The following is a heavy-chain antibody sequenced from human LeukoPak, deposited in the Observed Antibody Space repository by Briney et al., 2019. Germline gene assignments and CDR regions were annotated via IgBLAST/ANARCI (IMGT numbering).Heavy chain of an antibody. J-gene: IGHJ2*01. V-gene: IGHV1-18*01. Sequence: ASVKVSCKASGYTFTTYGISWVRQAPGQGLEWMGWISPYNGNTNYARKFLDRVTMTTDTSTSTAYMELRSLRSDDTAVYYCTREAPEIVPHFDLWGRGTLVTVSS. CDR1: GYTFTTYG. CDR3: TREAPEIVPHFDL. CDR2: ISPYNGNT. D-gene: IGHD2-2*01.